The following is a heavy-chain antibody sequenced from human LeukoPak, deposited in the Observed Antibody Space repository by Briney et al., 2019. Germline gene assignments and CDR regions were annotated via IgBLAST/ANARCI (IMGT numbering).Heavy chain of an antibody. V-gene: IGHV3-23*01. CDR3: AKDCCDYSPLGH. J-gene: IGHJ4*02. CDR2: ISNTGDNT. D-gene: IGHD2-15*01. CDR1: GFRFSNYG. Sequence: GGSLRLSCAASGFRFSNYGMAWVRQTPGKGLEWVSTISNTGDNTHYADSVQGRFTISRDNSKNTLFLQMNSLRADDTAIYYCAKDCCDYSPLGHWGQGTQVTVSS.